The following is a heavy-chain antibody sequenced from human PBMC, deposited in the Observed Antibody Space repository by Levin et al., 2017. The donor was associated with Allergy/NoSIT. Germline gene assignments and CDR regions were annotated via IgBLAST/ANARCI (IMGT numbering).Heavy chain of an antibody. CDR1: SGSISGYY. D-gene: IGHD5/OR15-5a*01. J-gene: IGHJ4*02. CDR3: ARDRVSPAVLDF. V-gene: IGHV4-59*01. Sequence: SETLSLTCTVSSGSISGYYWSWLRQSPEKGLEWIGSIYSTGKTNYNPSLRSRVTMSVDSSKNVFSLRLKSVTSADTAMYYCARDRVSPAVLDFWGQGALVTVSS. CDR2: IYSTGKT.